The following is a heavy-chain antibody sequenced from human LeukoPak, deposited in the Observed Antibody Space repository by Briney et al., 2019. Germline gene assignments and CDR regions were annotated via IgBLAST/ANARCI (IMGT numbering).Heavy chain of an antibody. CDR2: ISGSGGST. D-gene: IGHD6-13*01. CDR1: GFTFSSYA. Sequence: GSLRLSCAASGFTFSSYAMSWVRQAPGKGLEWVSAISGSGGSTYYADSVKGRFTISRDNSKNTLYLQMNSLRAEDTAVYYCAKDKPTGYSGSWRMDLVFDYWGQGTLVTVSS. CDR3: AKDKPTGYSGSWRMDLVFDY. J-gene: IGHJ4*02. V-gene: IGHV3-23*01.